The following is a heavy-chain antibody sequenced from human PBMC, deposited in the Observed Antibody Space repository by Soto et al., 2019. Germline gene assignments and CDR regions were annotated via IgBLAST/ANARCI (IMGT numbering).Heavy chain of an antibody. CDR1: GGSISSGGYY. CDR3: ARDQIGVGTTLVNWFDP. D-gene: IGHD1-1*01. Sequence: PSETLSLTCTVSGGSISSGGYYWSWIRQHPGKGLEWIGYIYYSGSTYYNPSLKSRVTISVDTSKNQFSLKLSSVTAADTAVYYCARDQIGVGTTLVNWFDPWGQGTLVTVSS. V-gene: IGHV4-31*03. J-gene: IGHJ5*02. CDR2: IYYSGST.